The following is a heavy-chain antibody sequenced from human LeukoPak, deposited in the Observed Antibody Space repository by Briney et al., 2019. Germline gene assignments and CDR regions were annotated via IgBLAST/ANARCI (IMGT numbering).Heavy chain of an antibody. CDR2: INPNSGGT. D-gene: IGHD3-3*01. V-gene: IGHV1-2*02. Sequence: ASVKVSCKASGYTFTGYYMHWVRQAPGQGLEWMGWINPNSGGTNYAQKFQGRVTTTRDTSISTAYMELSRLRSDDTAVYYCARDRRYDFWSGYLDYWGQGTLVTVSS. J-gene: IGHJ4*02. CDR1: GYTFTGYY. CDR3: ARDRRYDFWSGYLDY.